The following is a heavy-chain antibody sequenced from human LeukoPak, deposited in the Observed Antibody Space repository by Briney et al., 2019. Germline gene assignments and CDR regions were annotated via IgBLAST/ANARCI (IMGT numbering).Heavy chain of an antibody. CDR1: GFTFSSYA. J-gene: IGHJ6*02. CDR2: ISYDGSNK. D-gene: IGHD2-2*01. Sequence: GRSLRLSCAASGFTFSSYAMPWVRQAPGKGLEWVAVISYDGSNKYYADSVKGRFTISRDNSKNTLYLQMNSLRAEDTAVYYCARDLSQLLTGYYYYYGMDVWGQGTTVTVSS. V-gene: IGHV3-30-3*01. CDR3: ARDLSQLLTGYYYYYGMDV.